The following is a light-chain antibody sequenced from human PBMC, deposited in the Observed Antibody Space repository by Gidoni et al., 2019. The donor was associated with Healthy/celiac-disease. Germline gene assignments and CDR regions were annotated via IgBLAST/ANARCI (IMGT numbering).Light chain of an antibody. Sequence: DIQMTQSPSSLSASVGDRVTITCQASQYISNYLNWYQQKPGKAPKLLIYDASNLETGVPSRFSGSGSGTDFTFTISILQPEDIATYYCQQYDNLPYTFGQGTKLEIK. V-gene: IGKV1-33*01. CDR1: QYISNY. CDR3: QQYDNLPYT. CDR2: DAS. J-gene: IGKJ2*01.